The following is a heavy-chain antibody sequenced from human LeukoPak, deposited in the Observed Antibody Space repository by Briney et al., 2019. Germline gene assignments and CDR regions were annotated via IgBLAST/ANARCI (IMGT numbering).Heavy chain of an antibody. Sequence: SETLSLTCIVSGGSISSNTYYWAWIRQPPGKGLEWIGTVYYSGSSYYNPSLKSRVTISIDTSKNHFSLNLNSVTAADTAVYYCARALAAADPWDYWGQGTLVTVSS. CDR1: GGSISSNTYY. V-gene: IGHV4-39*02. D-gene: IGHD6-13*01. CDR3: ARALAAADPWDY. J-gene: IGHJ4*02. CDR2: VYYSGSS.